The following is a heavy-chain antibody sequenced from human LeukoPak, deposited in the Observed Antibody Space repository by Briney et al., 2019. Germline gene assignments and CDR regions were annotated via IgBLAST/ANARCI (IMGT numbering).Heavy chain of an antibody. D-gene: IGHD6-6*01. J-gene: IGHJ6*03. V-gene: IGHV1-2*02. CDR2: INPNSGGT. CDR3: ARGGSSDAYYYYYYYMDV. CDR1: GYTFTGYY. Sequence: ASVKVSCKASGYTFTGYYMHWVRQAPGQGLEWMGWINPNSGGTNYAQNFQGRVTMTRDTSISTAYMELSRLRSDHTAVYYCARGGSSDAYYYYYYYMDVWGKGTTVTVSS.